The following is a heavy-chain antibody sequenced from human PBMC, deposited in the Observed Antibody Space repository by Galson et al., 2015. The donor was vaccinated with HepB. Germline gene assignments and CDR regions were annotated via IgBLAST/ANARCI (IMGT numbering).Heavy chain of an antibody. CDR2: IYWDGNK. CDR1: GFSITTEYTG. J-gene: IGHJ4*02. D-gene: IGHD3-9*01. V-gene: IGHV2-5*02. CDR3: GHTAGWLADS. Sequence: PALVKPTQTLTLTYTLSGFSITTEYTGVGWIRQPPGKALEWLALIYWDGNKHYSPSLKSRLTITTDTSENQVVLKMTNMDPVDTATYYCGHTAGWLADSWGQGTPVTVSS.